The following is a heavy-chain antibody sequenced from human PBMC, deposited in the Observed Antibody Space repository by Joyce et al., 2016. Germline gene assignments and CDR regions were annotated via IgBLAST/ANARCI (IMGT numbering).Heavy chain of an antibody. CDR2: TSYRGNT. J-gene: IGHJ4*02. V-gene: IGHV4-59*08. D-gene: IGHD4-17*01. Sequence: QVQLQESGPGLVKPSETLFLTCIVSGGCISSHYWSWIRQPPEKGLECIGYTSYRGNTNYNPSLKSRVTISVDTSKNQFSLKLNFVTAADTAVFYCAGGSSYGPLDFWGQGTLVTVSS. CDR3: AGGSSYGPLDF. CDR1: GGCISSHY.